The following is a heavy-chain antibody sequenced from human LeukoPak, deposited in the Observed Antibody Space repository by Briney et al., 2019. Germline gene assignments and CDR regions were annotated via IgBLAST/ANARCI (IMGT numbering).Heavy chain of an antibody. J-gene: IGHJ4*02. Sequence: GASVKVSCNTSGYTFTDYYIHWVRQAPGQRLEWMGWINPKSGVTNYAQNFQDRVTLTSDTSISTAYMDLSGLTSGDTAVYYCARALGNYYDSTVYQAYWGQGHLVTVSS. D-gene: IGHD3-22*01. CDR3: ARALGNYYDSTVYQAY. CDR2: INPKSGVT. V-gene: IGHV1-2*02. CDR1: GYTFTDYY.